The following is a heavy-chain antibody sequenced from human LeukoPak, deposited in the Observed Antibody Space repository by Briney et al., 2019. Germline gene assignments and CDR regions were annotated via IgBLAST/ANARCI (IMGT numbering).Heavy chain of an antibody. CDR1: GGSTSSYY. V-gene: IGHV4-4*07. J-gene: IGHJ6*03. D-gene: IGHD2-2*01. CDR3: ARAPYCSSTSCQYYYYYMDV. Sequence: SETLSLTCTVSGGSTSSYYWSWIRQPAGKGLEWIGRIYTSGSTNYNPSLKSRVTMSVDTSKNQFSLKLSSVTAADTAVYYCARAPYCSSTSCQYYYYYMDVWGKGTTVTVSS. CDR2: IYTSGST.